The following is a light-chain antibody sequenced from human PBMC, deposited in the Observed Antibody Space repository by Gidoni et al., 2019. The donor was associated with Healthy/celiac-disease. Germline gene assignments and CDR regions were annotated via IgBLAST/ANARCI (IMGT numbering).Light chain of an antibody. CDR3: QSYDSSLGGSKV. CDR2: GNS. CDR1: SSHIGAGYD. V-gene: IGLV1-40*01. Sequence: QSVLTQPPSVSGAPGQRVPISCTVSSSHIGAGYDVHWYQQLPGTASKLLIYGNSNRPSGVPDRFSGSKSGTSASLAISGLQAEDEADDYCQSYDSSLGGSKVFGTGTKVTVL. J-gene: IGLJ1*01.